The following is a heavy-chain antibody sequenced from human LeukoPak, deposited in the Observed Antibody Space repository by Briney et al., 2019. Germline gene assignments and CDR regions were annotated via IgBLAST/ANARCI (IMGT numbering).Heavy chain of an antibody. CDR3: ARGLDTAIAS. V-gene: IGHV6-1*01. D-gene: IGHD5-18*01. Sequence: SQTLSLTCAISGDSFSNNSATWNWIRQSPSRGLEWVGRTYYKSKWHSDYAVSVKSRIILNPDTSKNQFSLLLNSVTPEDTAVYFCARGLDTAIASWGQGTLVTVSS. CDR2: TYYKSKWHS. CDR1: GDSFSNNSAT. J-gene: IGHJ4*02.